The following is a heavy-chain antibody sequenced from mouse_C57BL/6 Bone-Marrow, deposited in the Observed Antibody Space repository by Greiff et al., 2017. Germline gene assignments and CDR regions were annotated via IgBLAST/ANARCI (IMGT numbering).Heavy chain of an antibody. V-gene: IGHV5-16*01. CDR3: ARGHSGPRWYFDV. J-gene: IGHJ1*03. CDR1: GFTFSDYY. D-gene: IGHD1-3*01. Sequence: EVKVVESEGGLVQPGSSMKLSCTASGFTFSDYYMAWVRQVPEKGLEWVANINYDGSSTYYLDSLKSRFIISRDNAKNILYLQMSSLKSEDTATYYCARGHSGPRWYFDVWGTGTTVTVSS. CDR2: INYDGSST.